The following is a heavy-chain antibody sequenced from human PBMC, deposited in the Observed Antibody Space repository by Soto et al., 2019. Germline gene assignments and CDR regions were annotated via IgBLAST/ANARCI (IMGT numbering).Heavy chain of an antibody. V-gene: IGHV3-66*01. J-gene: IGHJ3*02. CDR2: IYSAGST. CDR1: GFTVSSNY. CDR3: ARDYRFNIVAPYFDI. Sequence: GGSLRLSCAASGFTVSSNYMSWVRQAPGKGLECVSLIYSAGSTYYANSVKGRFTISRDTSKNTLYLQMNSLRAEDTAVYYCARDYRFNIVAPYFDIWGQGTRVTVSS. D-gene: IGHD5-12*01.